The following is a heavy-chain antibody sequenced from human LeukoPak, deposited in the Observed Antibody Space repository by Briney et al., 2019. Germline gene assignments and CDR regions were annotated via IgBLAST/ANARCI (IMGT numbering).Heavy chain of an antibody. CDR2: ISGSGGST. CDR1: GFTFSSYA. Sequence: GGSLRLSCAASGFTFSSYAMSWVRQAPGKGLEGVSAISGSGGSTYYADSVKGRFTISRDNSKNTLYLQMNSLRAEDTAVYYCAKDVGLARGSFDYWGQGTLVTVSS. D-gene: IGHD1-26*01. CDR3: AKDVGLARGSFDY. V-gene: IGHV3-23*01. J-gene: IGHJ4*02.